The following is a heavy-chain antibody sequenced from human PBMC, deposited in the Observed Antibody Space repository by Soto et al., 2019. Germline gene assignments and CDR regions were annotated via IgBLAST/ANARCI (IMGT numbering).Heavy chain of an antibody. CDR3: ARGLITGSHYSGGWYYFDS. CDR1: GESFSGYI. J-gene: IGHJ4*02. V-gene: IGHV4-34*01. D-gene: IGHD6-19*01. CDR2: INHSGSA. Sequence: QVQLQQSGAGLLKPSETLSLTCAVYGESFSGYIWTWIRQTPGNGLQWIGQINHSGSAYYNPSLKRRVTISAHTSYSQFSLELSSVTAADTAVYYCARGLITGSHYSGGWYYFDSWGQGTQVTVSS.